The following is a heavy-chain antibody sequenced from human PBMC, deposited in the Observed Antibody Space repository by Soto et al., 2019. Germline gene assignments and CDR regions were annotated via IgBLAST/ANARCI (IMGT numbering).Heavy chain of an antibody. J-gene: IGHJ4*02. D-gene: IGHD2-21*01. CDR1: GFSVSSNY. CDR2: IYSTDST. CDR3: AREDIRPGGAIDN. V-gene: IGHV3-66*01. Sequence: EVQLVESGGGLVQPGGSLRLSCAVSGFSVSSNYMTWVRQAPGKGLDWVSVIYSTDSTYYADSVKGRFTISRDNSKNTLSLQMNSLRAEDTAVYYCAREDIRPGGAIDNWGQGTLVTVSS.